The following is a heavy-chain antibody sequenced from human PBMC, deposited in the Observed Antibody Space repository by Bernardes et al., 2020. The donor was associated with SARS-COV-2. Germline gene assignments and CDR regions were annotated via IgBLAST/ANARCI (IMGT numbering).Heavy chain of an antibody. CDR3: ARVPGPFLYYGMDV. CDR2: VFSRGGT. CDR1: GGSISSGSYY. V-gene: IGHV4-61*09. J-gene: IGHJ6*02. Sequence: SETLSLTCTVSGGSISSGSYYWSWIRQPAGKELEWIGQVFSRGGTKYNPSLKSRVTISVDTSKNHFSLNLTSVTAADTAVYYCARVPGPFLYYGMDVWGQGTTVAVS.